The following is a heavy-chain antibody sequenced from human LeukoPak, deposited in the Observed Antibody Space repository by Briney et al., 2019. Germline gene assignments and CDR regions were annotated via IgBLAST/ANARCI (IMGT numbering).Heavy chain of an antibody. CDR1: GGTFSSYA. J-gene: IGHJ4*02. V-gene: IGHV1-69*13. CDR2: IIPIFGTA. CDR3: AREESSTSSKAFDY. D-gene: IGHD2-2*01. Sequence: SVKVSCKASGGTFSSYAISWVRQAPGQGLEWMGGIIPIFGTANYAQKFQGRVTITADESTSTAYMELSSLRSDDTAVYYCAREESSTSSKAFDYWGQGTLVTVSS.